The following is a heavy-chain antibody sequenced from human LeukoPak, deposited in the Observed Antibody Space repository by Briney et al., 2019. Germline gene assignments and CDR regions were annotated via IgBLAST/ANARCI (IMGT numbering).Heavy chain of an antibody. J-gene: IGHJ4*02. CDR3: ANGKGYFEF. D-gene: IGHD3-9*01. V-gene: IGHV3-23*01. CDR1: GLSFSSSA. CDR2: ISGTGGST. Sequence: GGSLRLSCTASGLSFSSSAMSWVRQAPGKGLEWFSAISGTGGSTYYADSVKGRFTISRDNSKNTVYLQMNGLRAEDTAVYYCANGKGYFEFWGQGTLVTVSS.